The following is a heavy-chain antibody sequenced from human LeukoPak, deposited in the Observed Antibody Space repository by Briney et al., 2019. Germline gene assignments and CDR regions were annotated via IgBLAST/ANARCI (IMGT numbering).Heavy chain of an antibody. Sequence: SETLSLTCTVSGGSISSYYWSWIRQPPGKGLEWIGYIYYSGSTNYNPSLKSRVTISVDTSKNQFSLKLSSVTAADTAVYYCAGGDYHGSESYANYWGQGTLVTVSS. CDR2: IYYSGST. CDR1: GGSISSYY. V-gene: IGHV4-59*01. D-gene: IGHD3-10*01. CDR3: AGGDYHGSESYANY. J-gene: IGHJ4*02.